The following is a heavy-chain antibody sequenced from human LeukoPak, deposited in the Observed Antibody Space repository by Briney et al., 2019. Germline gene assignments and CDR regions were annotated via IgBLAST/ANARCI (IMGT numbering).Heavy chain of an antibody. D-gene: IGHD1-20*01. V-gene: IGHV3-23*01. CDR1: GFTFRSYD. CDR2: ISDSGGST. CDR3: AKMVSGSNWYYFDY. Sequence: PGGSLRLSCAASGFTFRSYDMNWVRQAPGKGLEWVSFISDSGGSTYYADSVKGRFTISRDNSKNTLYLQMNSLRAEDTAVYYCAKMVSGSNWYYFDYWGQGTLVTVSS. J-gene: IGHJ4*02.